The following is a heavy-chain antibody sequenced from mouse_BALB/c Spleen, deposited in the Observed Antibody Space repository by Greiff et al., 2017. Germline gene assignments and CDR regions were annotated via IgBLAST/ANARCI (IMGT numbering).Heavy chain of an antibody. J-gene: IGHJ4*01. V-gene: IGHV5-6*01. CDR1: GFTFSSYG. Sequence: EVHLVASGGDLVKPGGSLKLSCAASGFTFSSYGMSWVRQTPDTRLEWVATISSGGSYTYSPDSVKGRFTISRDNAKNTLYLQMSSLKSEDTAMYYCARHGNYDSMDYWGQGTSVTVSA. CDR2: ISSGGSYT. CDR3: ARHGNYDSMDY. D-gene: IGHD2-1*01.